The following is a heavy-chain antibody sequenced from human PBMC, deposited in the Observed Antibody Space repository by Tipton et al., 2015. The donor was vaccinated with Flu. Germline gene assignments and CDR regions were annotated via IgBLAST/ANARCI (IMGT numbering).Heavy chain of an antibody. CDR2: ITSSGNTI. CDR3: ATLTGDDY. J-gene: IGHJ4*02. Sequence: QLVQSGGGLVQPGGSLRLSCAASGFTFSSYEMNWVRQAPGKGLEWVSYITSSGNTISYADSVRGRFTISRDNTKMSLYLQLNSLRVEDTAIYYCATLTGDDYWGQGILVTVSS. D-gene: IGHD7-27*01. V-gene: IGHV3-48*03. CDR1: GFTFSSYE.